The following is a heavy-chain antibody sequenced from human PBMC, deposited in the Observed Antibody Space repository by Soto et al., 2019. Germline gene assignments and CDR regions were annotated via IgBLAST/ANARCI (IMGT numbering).Heavy chain of an antibody. CDR3: ARGVTTVTTIDY. CDR2: IYHSGST. V-gene: IGHV4-30-2*01. J-gene: IGHJ4*02. Sequence: QLQLQESGSGLVKPSQTLSLTCAVSGGSISSGGYSWSWIRQPPGKGLEWIGYIYHSGSTYYNPSIKSRVAISVDTSKNQFSLKLSSVTAADTAVYYCARGVTTVTTIDYWGQGTLVTVSS. D-gene: IGHD4-17*01. CDR1: GGSISSGGYS.